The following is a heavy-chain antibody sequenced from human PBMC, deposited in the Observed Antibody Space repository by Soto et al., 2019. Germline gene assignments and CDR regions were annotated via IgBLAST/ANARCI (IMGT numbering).Heavy chain of an antibody. J-gene: IGHJ4*02. CDR2: ISAYNGNT. Sequence: ASVKVSCKASGYTFISYGISWVRQAPGQGLEWMGWISAYNGNTKYAQKLQGRVTMTTDTSTSTAYMELRSLRSDDTAVYYCARDFKSHLVLVTAPDYWGQGTLVTVSS. CDR3: ARDFKSHLVLVTAPDY. D-gene: IGHD2-21*02. CDR1: GYTFISYG. V-gene: IGHV1-18*01.